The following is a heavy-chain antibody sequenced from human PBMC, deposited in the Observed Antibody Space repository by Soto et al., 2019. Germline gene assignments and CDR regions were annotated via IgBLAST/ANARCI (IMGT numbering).Heavy chain of an antibody. CDR3: ARYLIGSSSWQNLLRYYGMDV. D-gene: IGHD6-13*01. Sequence: QVQLQQWGAGLLKPSETLSLTCAVYGGSFSGYYWSWIRQPPGKGLEWIGEINHSGSTNYNPSLKSRVTISVDTSKNQFSLKLSSVTAADTAVYYCARYLIGSSSWQNLLRYYGMDVWGQGTTVTVSS. CDR1: GGSFSGYY. CDR2: INHSGST. V-gene: IGHV4-34*01. J-gene: IGHJ6*02.